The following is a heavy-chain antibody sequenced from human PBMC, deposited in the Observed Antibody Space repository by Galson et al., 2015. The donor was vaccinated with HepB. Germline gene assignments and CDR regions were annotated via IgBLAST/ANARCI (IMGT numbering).Heavy chain of an antibody. J-gene: IGHJ3*01. V-gene: IGHV2-70*04. Sequence: PALVKPTQTLALTCTFSGFVLNTTGVRVNWIRQPPGRALQWLAHIGWNDDTFFSTSLKTRLSISKDTSKNQVVLTMTNMDPVDTATYFCARSLVGDAFDVWGQGTMVAVSS. D-gene: IGHD1-26*01. CDR3: ARSLVGDAFDV. CDR2: IGWNDDT. CDR1: GFVLNTTGVR.